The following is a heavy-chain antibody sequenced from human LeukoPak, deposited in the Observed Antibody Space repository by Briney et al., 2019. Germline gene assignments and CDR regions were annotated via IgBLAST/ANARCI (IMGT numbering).Heavy chain of an antibody. CDR1: GFTFDDYG. CDR2: INWTGGST. CDR3: AIVGGGAFDI. D-gene: IGHD3-10*01. Sequence: GGSLRLSCAASGFTFDDYGMSWVRQAPGKGLEWVSGINWTGGSTGYADSVKGRFTISRDNAKNSLYLQMNSLRAEETALYNCAIVGGGAFDIWGQGTMVTVSS. J-gene: IGHJ3*02. V-gene: IGHV3-20*01.